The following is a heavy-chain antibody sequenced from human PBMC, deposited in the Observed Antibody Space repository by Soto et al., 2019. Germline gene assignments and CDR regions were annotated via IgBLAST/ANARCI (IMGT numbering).Heavy chain of an antibody. Sequence: SETLSLTCAVYGGSLSGYYWSWIRQPPGKALEWLGEINHSGNTNYNPSLKSRVTISVDTSKNQLFLNLSSVTAADTAMYYCARHHVRGRTIAGAAEFWGQGTLVTVSS. CDR3: ARHHVRGRTIAGAAEF. V-gene: IGHV4-34*01. CDR1: GGSLSGYY. D-gene: IGHD1-26*01. CDR2: INHSGNT. J-gene: IGHJ4*02.